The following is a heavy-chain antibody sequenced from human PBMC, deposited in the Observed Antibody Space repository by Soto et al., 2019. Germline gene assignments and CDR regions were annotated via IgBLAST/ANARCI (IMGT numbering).Heavy chain of an antibody. J-gene: IGHJ4*02. CDR1: GGSISSGGYY. Sequence: TLSLPCTVSGGSISSGGYYWSWIRQHPGKGLEWIGYIYYSGSTYYNPSLKSRVTISVDTSKNQFSLKLSSVTAADTAVYYCARAPISVRFWTGYYNSFDYWGQGTLVTVSS. V-gene: IGHV4-31*03. D-gene: IGHD3-3*01. CDR3: ARAPISVRFWTGYYNSFDY. CDR2: IYYSGST.